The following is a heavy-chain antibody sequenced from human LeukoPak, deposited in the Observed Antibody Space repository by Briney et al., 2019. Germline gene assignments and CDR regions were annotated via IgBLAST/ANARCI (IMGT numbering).Heavy chain of an antibody. CDR3: ASQDPATVTTYYYYMDV. D-gene: IGHD4-17*01. J-gene: IGHJ6*03. V-gene: IGHV1-69*01. CDR2: IIPIFGTA. CDR1: GGTFSSYA. Sequence: GSSVKVSCKASGGTFSSYAISWVRQAPRQGLEWMGGIIPIFGTANYAQKFQGRVTITADESTSTAYMELSSLRSEDTAVYYCASQDPATVTTYYYYMDVWGKGTTVTVSS.